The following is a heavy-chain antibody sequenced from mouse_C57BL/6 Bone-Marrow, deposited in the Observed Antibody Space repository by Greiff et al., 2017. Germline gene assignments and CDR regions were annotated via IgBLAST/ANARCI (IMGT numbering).Heavy chain of an antibody. D-gene: IGHD1-1*01. CDR3: ALHYYGSRGAMDY. J-gene: IGHJ4*01. CDR1: GFNIKNTY. V-gene: IGHV14-3*01. Sequence: VHVKQSVAELVRPGASVKLSCTASGFNIKNTYMHWVKQRPEQGLEWIGRIDPANGNTKYAPKFQGKATITADTSSNTAYLQLSSLTSEDTAIYYCALHYYGSRGAMDYWGQGTSVTVSS. CDR2: IDPANGNT.